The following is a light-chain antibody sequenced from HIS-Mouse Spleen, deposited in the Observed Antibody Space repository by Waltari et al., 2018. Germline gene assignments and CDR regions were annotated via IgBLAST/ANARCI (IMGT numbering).Light chain of an antibody. J-gene: IGKJ2*01. Sequence: AIRMTHSPSSFSASTGDRVPITCRASQGISSYLAWYQQKPGKAPKLLIYAASTLQSGVPSRFSGSGSGTDFTLTISCLQSEDFATYYCQQYYSYPYTFGQGTKLEIK. CDR1: QGISSY. V-gene: IGKV1-8*01. CDR2: AAS. CDR3: QQYYSYPYT.